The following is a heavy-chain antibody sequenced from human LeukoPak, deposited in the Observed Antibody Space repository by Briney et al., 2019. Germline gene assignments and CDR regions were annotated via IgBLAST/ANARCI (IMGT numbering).Heavy chain of an antibody. J-gene: IGHJ4*02. CDR1: GFAFSSYS. D-gene: IGHD6-19*01. Sequence: GGSLRLSCAASGFAFSSYSMNWVRQAPGKGLEWISYISGSSSTIYYADSVKGRFTISRDNAKNSLYLQMNSLRAEDTAVYYCAKQGAGIRDWGQGTLVTVSS. CDR3: AKQGAGIRD. V-gene: IGHV3-48*01. CDR2: ISGSSSTI.